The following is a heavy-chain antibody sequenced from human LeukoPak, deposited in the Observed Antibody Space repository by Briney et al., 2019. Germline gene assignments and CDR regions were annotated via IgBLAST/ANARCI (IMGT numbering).Heavy chain of an antibody. V-gene: IGHV1-46*01. J-gene: IGHJ6*03. CDR2: INPSGGST. CDR3: ASDDQQLVRARSLNPYYYYMDV. Sequence: GASVKVSCKASGYTFTSYYMHWVRQAPGQGLEWMGIINPSGGSTSYAQKFQGRVTMTRDMSTSTVYMELSSLRSEDTAVYYCASDDQQLVRARSLNPYYYYMDVWGKGTTVTVSS. D-gene: IGHD6-13*01. CDR1: GYTFTSYY.